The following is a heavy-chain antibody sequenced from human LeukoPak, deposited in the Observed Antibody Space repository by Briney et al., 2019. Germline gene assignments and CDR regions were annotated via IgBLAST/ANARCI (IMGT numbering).Heavy chain of an antibody. CDR1: GYSFTSYW. CDR3: ARRLGVRGVTYFDY. D-gene: IGHD3-10*01. CDR2: IYPGDSAT. Sequence: GESLKISCKGSGYSFTSYWIGWVREMPGKGLEWMGIIYPGDSATRYSPSFQGQVTISADKSISTAYLQWSSLQASDTAMYYCARRLGVRGVTYFDYWGQGTLVTVSS. J-gene: IGHJ4*02. V-gene: IGHV5-51*01.